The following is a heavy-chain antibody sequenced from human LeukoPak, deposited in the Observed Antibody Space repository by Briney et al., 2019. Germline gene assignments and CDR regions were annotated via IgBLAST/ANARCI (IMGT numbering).Heavy chain of an antibody. D-gene: IGHD3-10*01. CDR3: ARFGGFDY. CDR1: GFTFNNYV. CDR2: ISGSGASK. J-gene: IGHJ4*02. Sequence: GGSLRLSCAASGFTFNNYVMSWVRQAPEKGLEWVSGISGSGASKVYADSVRGRFTISRDNSKNTLYLQMNSLGAADTAVYYCARFGGFDYWGQGTLVTVSS. V-gene: IGHV3-23*01.